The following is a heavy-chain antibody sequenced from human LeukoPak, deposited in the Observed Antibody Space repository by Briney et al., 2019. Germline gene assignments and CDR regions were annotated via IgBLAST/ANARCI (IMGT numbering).Heavy chain of an antibody. CDR1: GGSFSGYY. D-gene: IGHD3-10*01. Sequence: SETLSLTCAVYGGSFSGYYWGWIRQPPGKGLQWIGEITHNGYTNYNPALKSRVTISMDTSKNEFSLKVSSVTAADMAIYYCAASGGPINWFDPWGQGTLVTVSS. CDR2: ITHNGYT. V-gene: IGHV4-34*01. J-gene: IGHJ5*02. CDR3: AASGGPINWFDP.